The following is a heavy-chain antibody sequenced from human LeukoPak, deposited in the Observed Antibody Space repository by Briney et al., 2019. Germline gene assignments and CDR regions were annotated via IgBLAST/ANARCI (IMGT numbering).Heavy chain of an antibody. Sequence: SETLSLTCAVYGGSFSVYYWSWIRQPPGKGLEWIGEIKHSGSTNYNPSLKSRVTISVDTSKNQFSLKLSSVTAADTAVYYCASGVGGYDANYYYYYYMDVWGKGTTVTVSS. CDR2: IKHSGST. J-gene: IGHJ6*03. CDR3: ASGVGGYDANYYYYYYMDV. CDR1: GGSFSVYY. V-gene: IGHV4-34*01. D-gene: IGHD5-12*01.